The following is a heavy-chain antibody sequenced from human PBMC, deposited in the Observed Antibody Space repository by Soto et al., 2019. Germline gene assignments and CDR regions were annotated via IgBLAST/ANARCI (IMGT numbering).Heavy chain of an antibody. CDR2: IKTKTDDETT. CDR1: GFSFSNAW. V-gene: IGHV3-15*01. D-gene: IGHD3-16*02. J-gene: IGHJ5*02. CDR3: TTNGMITFGGVIVPNWFDR. Sequence: XGSLRLSCAASGFSFSNAWMSGVRQAPGKGLEWVGHIKTKTDDETTDYAAPVKGRFTISKDDSKNTLYLQMNSLKTEDTAVYYCTTNGMITFGGVIVPNWFDRWGQGTLVTVSS.